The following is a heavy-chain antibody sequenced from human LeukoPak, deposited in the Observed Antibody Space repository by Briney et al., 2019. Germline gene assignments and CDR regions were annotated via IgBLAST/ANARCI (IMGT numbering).Heavy chain of an antibody. J-gene: IGHJ5*02. CDR3: ARGSDTYGDH. Sequence: PGGSLRLSCAASGFIFSQYSMNWVRQAPGKGLEWVAVIWYDGSNKYYADSVKGRLTISRDNSQKTLYLQMNNLRIEDTAMYHCARGSDTYGDHWGQGTLVTVSS. D-gene: IGHD5-18*01. CDR1: GFIFSQYS. V-gene: IGHV3-30*04. CDR2: IWYDGSNK.